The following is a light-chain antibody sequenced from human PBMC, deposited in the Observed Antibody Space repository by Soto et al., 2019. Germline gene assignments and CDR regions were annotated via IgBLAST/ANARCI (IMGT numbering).Light chain of an antibody. Sequence: EVGLTQSPVTLSLSPGERATLSCRASQSFRGLLAWYQQKPGQAPRLIIYEASNRAAGIPARFSGSGSRTDFTLTITSLEPEDFAFYYCHQRQRWPRTFGQGTKVDIK. CDR1: QSFRGL. CDR3: HQRQRWPRT. J-gene: IGKJ1*01. V-gene: IGKV3-11*01. CDR2: EAS.